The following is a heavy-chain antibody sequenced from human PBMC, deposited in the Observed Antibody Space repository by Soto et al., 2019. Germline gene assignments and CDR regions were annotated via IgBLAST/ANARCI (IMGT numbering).Heavy chain of an antibody. J-gene: IGHJ4*02. Sequence: EVQLLESGGGLIQPGGSLRLSCAASGFTFGSYAMTWVRQAPGKGLDWVSIVSGTGGTTYYAESVKGRFTISRDNSKNTVHLQMDSLRAEDTAKYYCARGIIAGAGQFDYWGQGTLVTVSS. CDR1: GFTFGSYA. V-gene: IGHV3-23*01. CDR3: ARGIIAGAGQFDY. CDR2: VSGTGGTT. D-gene: IGHD6-19*01.